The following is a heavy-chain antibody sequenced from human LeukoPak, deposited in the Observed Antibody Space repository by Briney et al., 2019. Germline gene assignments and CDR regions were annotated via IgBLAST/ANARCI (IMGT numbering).Heavy chain of an antibody. D-gene: IGHD3-22*01. CDR3: ARDASNGYYFDY. CDR2: IYYSGST. J-gene: IGHJ4*02. CDR1: GGSISSGGYY. Sequence: NASETLSLTCTVSGGSISSGGYYWSWIRQHPGKGLEWIGYIYYSGSTYYNPSLKSRLTISVDTSKNQFSLKLSSVTAADTAVYYCARDASNGYYFDYWGQGILVTVSS. V-gene: IGHV4-31*03.